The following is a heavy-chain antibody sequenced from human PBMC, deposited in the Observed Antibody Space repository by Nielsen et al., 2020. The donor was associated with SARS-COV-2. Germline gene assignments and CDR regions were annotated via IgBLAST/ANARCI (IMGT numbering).Heavy chain of an antibody. V-gene: IGHV4-34*01. CDR1: GGSFFGYS. Sequence: SETLSLTCGVSGGSFFGYSWMWIRQSPGKGLEWIGDIGHHGNTHSRSSRESRVSIFRDTSKSQVSLRLSSVTAADTAVYFCARGHDGGTYYHYYLDVWGRGTTVTVSS. J-gene: IGHJ6*03. D-gene: IGHD1-26*01. CDR3: ARGHDGGTYYHYYLDV. CDR2: IGHHGNT.